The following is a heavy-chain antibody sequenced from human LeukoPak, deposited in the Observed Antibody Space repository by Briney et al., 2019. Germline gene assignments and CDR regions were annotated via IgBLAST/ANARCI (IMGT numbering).Heavy chain of an antibody. Sequence: ASVKVSCKASGYTFTSYYMHWVRQAPGQGLEWMGIINPSGGSTSYAQKFQGRVTMTRDTSISTAYMELSRLRSDDTAVYYCARAPITMVRGVIVGYYFDYWGQGTLVTVSS. J-gene: IGHJ4*02. V-gene: IGHV1-46*01. CDR3: ARAPITMVRGVIVGYYFDY. D-gene: IGHD3-10*01. CDR2: INPSGGST. CDR1: GYTFTSYY.